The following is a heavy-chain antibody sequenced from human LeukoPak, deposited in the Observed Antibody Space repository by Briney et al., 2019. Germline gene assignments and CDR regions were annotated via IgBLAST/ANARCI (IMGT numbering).Heavy chain of an antibody. CDR1: GFTFSSYS. J-gene: IGHJ4*02. D-gene: IGHD6-6*01. V-gene: IGHV3-21*01. Sequence: GGSLRLSCAASGFTFSSYSMNWVRQAPGKGLGWVSSISSSSSYIYYADSVKGRFTISRDNAKNSLYLQMNSLRAEDTAVYYCARDYFRTEYSSSYDYWGQGTLVTVSS. CDR3: ARDYFRTEYSSSYDY. CDR2: ISSSSSYI.